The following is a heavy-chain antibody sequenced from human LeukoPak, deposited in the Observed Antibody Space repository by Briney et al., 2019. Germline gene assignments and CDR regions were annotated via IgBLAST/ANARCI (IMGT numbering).Heavy chain of an antibody. CDR2: INPNSGNT. Sequence: ASVKVSCKASGYTFTTYDINWVRQATGEGVEWIGWINPNSGNTGYAQKSQGRVTITRNTSISTAYMELSSLRSEDTAVYYCARGPNYYDSSGYYYLDYWGQGTLVTVSS. CDR1: GYTFTTYD. D-gene: IGHD3-22*01. J-gene: IGHJ4*02. CDR3: ARGPNYYDSSGYYYLDY. V-gene: IGHV1-8*03.